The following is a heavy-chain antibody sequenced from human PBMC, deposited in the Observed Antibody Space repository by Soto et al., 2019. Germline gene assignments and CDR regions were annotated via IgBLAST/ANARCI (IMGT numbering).Heavy chain of an antibody. CDR3: ARDYGRQASGL. CDR1: GGTFSSFA. D-gene: IGHD3-10*01. CDR2: IIPAIGTP. J-gene: IGHJ3*01. V-gene: IGHV1-69*01. Sequence: QVQLVQSGSEVKKPGSSVKVSCKVSGGTFSSFAISWVRQAPGQGLEWIGGIIPAIGTPDHPPKFGGRVTITADQSPCIAYLELSRLTCNGTAAYFSARDYGRQASGLWCQGKKVSVSS.